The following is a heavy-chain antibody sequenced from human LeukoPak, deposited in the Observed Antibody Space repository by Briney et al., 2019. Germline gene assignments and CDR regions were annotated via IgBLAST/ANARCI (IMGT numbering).Heavy chain of an antibody. Sequence: GGSLRLSCAASGFTFSDYYMTWIRQAPGKGLEWVSFISTRSSHTNYVDSVKGRFAISRDNAKNSLYLQMNSLRAEDTAVFYCARVRRGDYLGGNDALDIWGQGTMVTVSS. CDR1: GFTFSDYY. CDR2: ISTRSSHT. J-gene: IGHJ3*02. CDR3: ARVRRGDYLGGNDALDI. V-gene: IGHV3-11*06. D-gene: IGHD4-17*01.